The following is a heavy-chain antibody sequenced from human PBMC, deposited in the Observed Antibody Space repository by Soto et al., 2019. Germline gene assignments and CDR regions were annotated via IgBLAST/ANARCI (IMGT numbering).Heavy chain of an antibody. CDR3: ARGGHVVVVTAALDY. CDR2: VNPSGGHT. Sequence: QVQLMQSGAEVKKPGASVKVSCKASGDTFTDYYIHWVRQAPGQGLEWMGTVNPSGGHTTYAQHFLGRVTMTRDTSPSTLYMELTSLTSDATAIYYCARGGHVVVVTAALDYWGQGTLVTVSS. V-gene: IGHV1-46*01. J-gene: IGHJ4*02. CDR1: GDTFTDYY. D-gene: IGHD2-21*02.